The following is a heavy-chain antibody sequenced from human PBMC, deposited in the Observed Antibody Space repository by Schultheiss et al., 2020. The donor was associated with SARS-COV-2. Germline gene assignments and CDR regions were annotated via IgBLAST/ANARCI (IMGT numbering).Heavy chain of an antibody. D-gene: IGHD3-22*01. V-gene: IGHV3-9*01. CDR2: ISWNSGSI. J-gene: IGHJ3*02. CDR1: GFTFSSYA. Sequence: GGSLRLSCAASGFTFSSYAMHWVRQAPGKGLEWVSGISWNSGSIGYADSVKGRFTISRDNAKNSLYLQMNSLRAEDTALYYCAKDTASYYDSSGETFDAFDIWGQGTMVTVSS. CDR3: AKDTASYYDSSGETFDAFDI.